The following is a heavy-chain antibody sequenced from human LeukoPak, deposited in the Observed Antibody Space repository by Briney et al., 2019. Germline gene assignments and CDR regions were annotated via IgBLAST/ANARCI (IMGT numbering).Heavy chain of an antibody. V-gene: IGHV3-53*01. D-gene: IGHD2-2*01. CDR3: ARVPDAMLGCFDY. J-gene: IGHJ4*02. CDR2: IYSGGST. CDR1: GFTVIRNY. Sequence: GGSLRLSFAASGFTVIRNYMSWVRQAPGKGLEWVSGIYSGGSTYYADSVKGRFTISRDNSKNTLYLQMNSLRAADTALYYCARVPDAMLGCFDYWGQGTLVTVSS.